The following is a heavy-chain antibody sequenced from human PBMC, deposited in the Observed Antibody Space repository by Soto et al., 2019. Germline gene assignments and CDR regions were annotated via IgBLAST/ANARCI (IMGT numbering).Heavy chain of an antibody. V-gene: IGHV5-51*01. CDR2: IYPGDSDT. CDR1: GYSFTSYW. Sequence: GESLKISCKGSGYSFTSYWIGWVRQMPGKGLEWMGIIYPGDSDTRYSPSFQGQVTISADKSISTAYLQWSSLKASDTAMYYCARLLPIGYQLTYPYYMDVWGKGTTVTVSS. J-gene: IGHJ6*03. CDR3: ARLLPIGYQLTYPYYMDV. D-gene: IGHD2-2*01.